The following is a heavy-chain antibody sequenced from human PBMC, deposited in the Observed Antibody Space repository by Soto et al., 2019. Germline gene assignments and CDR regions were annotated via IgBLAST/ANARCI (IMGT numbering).Heavy chain of an antibody. Sequence: QVQLVQSGAEVKKPGASVKVSCKSSGYTFTSYGIHWVRQAPGQRLEWLGWISAYNGNTNYAQKFHGRVTMTTDTSTNTAHMELRSLRSDDTAMYYCAREGSGSYRTNWFDPWGQGTLVIVSS. V-gene: IGHV1-18*01. CDR1: GYTFTSYG. CDR3: AREGSGSYRTNWFDP. J-gene: IGHJ5*02. D-gene: IGHD3-10*01. CDR2: ISAYNGNT.